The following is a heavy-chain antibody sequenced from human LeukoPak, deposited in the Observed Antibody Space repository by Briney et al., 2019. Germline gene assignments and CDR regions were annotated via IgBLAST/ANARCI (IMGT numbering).Heavy chain of an antibody. J-gene: IGHJ4*02. CDR1: GYTFTGYY. D-gene: IGHD6-13*01. Sequence: ASVKVSCKASGYTFTGYYVHWVRQAPGQGLEWMGWINPNSGGTNYAQKFQGRVTMTRDTSISTAYMELSRLRSDDTAVYYCARITAAGSNDPFDYWGQGTLVTVSS. CDR2: INPNSGGT. CDR3: ARITAAGSNDPFDY. V-gene: IGHV1-2*02.